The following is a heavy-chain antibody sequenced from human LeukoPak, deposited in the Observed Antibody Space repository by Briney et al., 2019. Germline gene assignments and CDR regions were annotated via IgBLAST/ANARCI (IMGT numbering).Heavy chain of an antibody. J-gene: IGHJ5*02. CDR3: ARDQETGDRFYNWFDP. CDR2: INPNSGGT. Sequence: GASVKVSCKASGYTFTGDYMHWVRQAPGQGLEWMGWINPNSGGTNYAQKFQGRVTMTRDTSISKAYMELSRLRSDDTAVYYCARDQETGDRFYNWFDPWGQGTLVTVSS. CDR1: GYTFTGDY. D-gene: IGHD3-10*01. V-gene: IGHV1-2*02.